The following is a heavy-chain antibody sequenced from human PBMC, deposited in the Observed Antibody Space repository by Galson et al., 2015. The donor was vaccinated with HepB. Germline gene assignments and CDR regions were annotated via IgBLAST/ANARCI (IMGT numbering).Heavy chain of an antibody. Sequence: SVKVSCKASGYTFTSYGISWVRQAPGQGLEWMGWISGYNGNTNYALKLQGRVTMTTDTSKSTAYLDLRSLRADDTAVYYCARARERWYCDFDYWGQGTLVTVSS. CDR2: ISGYNGNT. J-gene: IGHJ4*02. D-gene: IGHD1-26*01. CDR1: GYTFTSYG. V-gene: IGHV1-18*01. CDR3: ARARERWYCDFDY.